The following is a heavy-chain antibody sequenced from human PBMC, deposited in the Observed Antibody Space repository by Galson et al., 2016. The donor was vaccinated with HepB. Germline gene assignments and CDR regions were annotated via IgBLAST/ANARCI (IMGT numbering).Heavy chain of an antibody. Sequence: SLRLSCAASGFTFSCCGMHWVRQAPGKGLEWVAVTWHDGSDERYAEFVKGRFTISRDNSKNTLYLYMNNLRAEDTAVYYCARPSSRLEVFGGDAFDIWGQGTLVTVSS. J-gene: IGHJ3*02. V-gene: IGHV3-33*08. CDR1: GFTFSCCG. D-gene: IGHD4-23*01. CDR3: ARPSSRLEVFGGDAFDI. CDR2: TWHDGSDE.